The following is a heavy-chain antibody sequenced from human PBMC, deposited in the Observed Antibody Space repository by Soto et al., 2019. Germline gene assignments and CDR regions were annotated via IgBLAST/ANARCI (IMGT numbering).Heavy chain of an antibody. V-gene: IGHV3-30-3*01. CDR3: ARDLRSWNIHGPFDY. J-gene: IGHJ4*02. CDR2: ISYDGSNK. Sequence: QVQLVESGGGVVQPGRSLRLSCAASGFTFSSYAMHWVRQAPGKGLEWVAVISYDGSNKYYADSVKGRFTISRDNSKNTLYLQMNSLRAEDTAVYYCARDLRSWNIHGPFDYWGQGTLVTVSS. CDR1: GFTFSSYA. D-gene: IGHD1-1*01.